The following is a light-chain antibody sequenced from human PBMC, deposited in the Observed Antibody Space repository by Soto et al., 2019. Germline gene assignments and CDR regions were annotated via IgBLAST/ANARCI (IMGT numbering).Light chain of an antibody. CDR1: QNITNY. J-gene: IGKJ3*01. CDR2: VAS. Sequence: DIQMTQSPSSLSASVGDRVTIACRASQNITNYLNWYQQRAAKAPKLLIYVASTLHSGVPSRFSGSGFATYFSLTISSLQPEDSATYFCQQSFGIPVTFGPGTKVDVQ. V-gene: IGKV1-39*01. CDR3: QQSFGIPVT.